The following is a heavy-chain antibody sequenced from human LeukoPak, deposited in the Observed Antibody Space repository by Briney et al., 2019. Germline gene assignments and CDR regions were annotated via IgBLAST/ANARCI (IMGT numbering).Heavy chain of an antibody. CDR2: IYPGDSDT. J-gene: IGHJ3*01. Sequence: RGESLKISCKGSGYSFTNYWIGWVRQMPGKGLEWMGIIYPGDSDTRYGPSFQGQVTISADKSISTAYLQWSSLKASDTAMYYCARHDGVGATMPFNWGQGTMVTVSS. CDR1: GYSFTNYW. CDR3: ARHDGVGATMPFN. D-gene: IGHD1-26*01. V-gene: IGHV5-51*01.